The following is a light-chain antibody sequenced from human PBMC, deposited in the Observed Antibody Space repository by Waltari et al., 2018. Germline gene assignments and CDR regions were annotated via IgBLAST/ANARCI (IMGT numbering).Light chain of an antibody. J-gene: IGKJ1*01. CDR2: HTS. CDR1: QSIVKY. V-gene: IGKV3-20*01. Sequence: EIMLTQSPGTLSLSPGDRVTLSCKASQSIVKYLAWYQQKPGQAPRLLIYHTSIRATGIPDRFSGSGAETDISLTISRVEPEDFAVYYCQHYVRLPATFGQGTNVEIK. CDR3: QHYVRLPAT.